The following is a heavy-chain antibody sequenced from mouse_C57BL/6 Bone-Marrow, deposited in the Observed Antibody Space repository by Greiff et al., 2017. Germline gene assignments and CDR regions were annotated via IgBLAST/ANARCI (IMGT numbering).Heavy chain of an antibody. CDR2: IYPTSGRT. CDR3: ARSGPLGRSFDY. CDR1: GYTFTSYW. J-gene: IGHJ2*01. V-gene: IGHV1-55*01. D-gene: IGHD4-1*01. Sequence: VQLQQSGAELVKPGASVKMSCKASGYTFTSYWITWVKQRPGQGLEWIGDIYPTSGRTNYNEKFKSKAILTVDISSNTAYMQLSSLTSEDSAVCSCARSGPLGRSFDYWGQGTTLTVSS.